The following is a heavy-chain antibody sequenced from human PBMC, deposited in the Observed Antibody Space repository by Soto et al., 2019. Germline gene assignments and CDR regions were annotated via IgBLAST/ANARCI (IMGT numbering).Heavy chain of an antibody. CDR2: ISAYNGNT. V-gene: IGHV1-18*01. J-gene: IGHJ6*02. CDR3: AREVGREKYYYGMDV. D-gene: IGHD1-26*01. CDR1: GYIFTSYG. Sequence: ASVKVSCKASGYIFTSYGISWVRQAPGQGLEWMGWISAYNGNTNYAQKLQGRVTMTTDTSTSTAYMELRSLRSDDTAVYYCAREVGREKYYYGMDVWGQGTTVTVSS.